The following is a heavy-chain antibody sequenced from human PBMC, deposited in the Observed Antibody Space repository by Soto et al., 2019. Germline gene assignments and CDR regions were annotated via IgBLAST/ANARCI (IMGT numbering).Heavy chain of an antibody. Sequence: PGGSLRLSCAASGFTFSSYSMNWVRQAPGKGLEWVSSISSSSSYIYYADSVKGRFTISRDNAKNSLYLQMNSLRAEDTAVYYCARMGSGSQYYYGMDVWGQGTTVTVSS. V-gene: IGHV3-21*01. CDR2: ISSSSSYI. J-gene: IGHJ6*02. D-gene: IGHD3-10*01. CDR1: GFTFSSYS. CDR3: ARMGSGSQYYYGMDV.